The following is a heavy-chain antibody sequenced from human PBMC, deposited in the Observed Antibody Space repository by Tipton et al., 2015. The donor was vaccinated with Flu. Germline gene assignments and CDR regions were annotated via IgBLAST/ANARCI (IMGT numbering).Heavy chain of an antibody. V-gene: IGHV3-53*01. CDR2: LHHTGDT. Sequence: QLVQSGGGLIQPGGSLRLSCAASGFTVSNNHMIWVRRAPGKGLEWVSFLHHTGDTYYADSVRGRFNMSKDNSKNTVDLQMNSLRVEDTAMYYCARALGYCGGVGCYEGATEDSFDVWGQGTLVTVSS. D-gene: IGHD2-21*01. CDR3: ARALGYCGGVGCYEGATEDSFDV. CDR1: GFTVSNNH. J-gene: IGHJ3*01.